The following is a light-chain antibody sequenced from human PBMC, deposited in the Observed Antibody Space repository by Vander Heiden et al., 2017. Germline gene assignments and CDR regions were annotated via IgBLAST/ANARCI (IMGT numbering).Light chain of an antibody. CDR3: QQVNTYPYT. V-gene: IGKV1-9*01. Sequence: DIQVTQSPSFLSASVGDTVTITCRASQGINSYLTWYQQQPGKAPKLLIYAASTLQSGVPSRFSGSGSGTEFTLTISSLQPEDFATYFCQQVNTYPYTFAQGIKLE. J-gene: IGKJ2*01. CDR2: AAS. CDR1: QGINSY.